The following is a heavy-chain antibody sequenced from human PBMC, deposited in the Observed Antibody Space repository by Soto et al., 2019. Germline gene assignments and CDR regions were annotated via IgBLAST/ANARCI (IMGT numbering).Heavy chain of an antibody. CDR2: IYHSGST. V-gene: IGHV4-30-2*01. J-gene: IGHJ4*02. Sequence: QLQLQESGSGLVKPSQTLSLTCAVSGGSISSGGYSWSWIRQPPGKGLEWIGYIYHSGSTYYNPSLKRRVTISVDRSKNQFSLKLSSVTAADTAVYYWARAVGSPPYYLDYWGQGTLVTVSS. D-gene: IGHD1-26*01. CDR3: ARAVGSPPYYLDY. CDR1: GGSISSGGYS.